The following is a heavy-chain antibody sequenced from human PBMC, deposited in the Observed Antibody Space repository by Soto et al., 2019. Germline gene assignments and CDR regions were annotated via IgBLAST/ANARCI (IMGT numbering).Heavy chain of an antibody. CDR2: ISGSGGST. D-gene: IGHD3-3*01. CDR3: AKARAQYYDFWSGYPVDY. CDR1: GFTFSSYA. J-gene: IGHJ4*02. V-gene: IGHV3-23*01. Sequence: GGSLRLSCAASGFTFSSYAMSWVRQAPGKGLEWVSAISGSGGSTYYADTVKGRFTISRDNSKNTLYLQMNSLRAEDTAVYYCAKARAQYYDFWSGYPVDYWGQGTLVTVS.